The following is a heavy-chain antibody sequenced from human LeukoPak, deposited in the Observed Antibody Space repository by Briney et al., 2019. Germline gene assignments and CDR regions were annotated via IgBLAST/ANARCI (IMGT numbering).Heavy chain of an antibody. J-gene: IGHJ3*02. CDR3: ARLSWEPLHAFDI. D-gene: IGHD1-26*01. Sequence: GASVKVSCKVSGYTLIELSMHWVRQAPGQGLEWMGRIIPIFGTANYAQKFQGRVTITTDESTSTAYMELSSLRSEDTAVYYCARLSWEPLHAFDIWGQGTMVTVSS. CDR2: IIPIFGTA. CDR1: GYTLIELS. V-gene: IGHV1-69*05.